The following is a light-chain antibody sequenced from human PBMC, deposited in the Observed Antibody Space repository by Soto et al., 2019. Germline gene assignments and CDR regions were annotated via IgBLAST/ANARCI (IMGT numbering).Light chain of an antibody. CDR1: QSVSNNY. J-gene: IGKJ1*01. Sequence: EIVLTQSPGTLSLSPGERATLSCRASQSVSNNYLAWYQQNPGQAPRLLIYGASNRSSCIPDRFSGSGSGTVLTLTMSMLEPEYSAGYSSQQHFNSGTFGLGTKVEIK. CDR2: GAS. CDR3: QQHFNSGT. V-gene: IGKV3-20*01.